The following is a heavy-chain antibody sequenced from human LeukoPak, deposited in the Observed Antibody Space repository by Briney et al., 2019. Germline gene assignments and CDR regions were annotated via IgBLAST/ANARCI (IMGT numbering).Heavy chain of an antibody. CDR3: VRVMDRDY. J-gene: IGHJ4*02. CDR1: GFTFSNYW. V-gene: IGHV3-74*01. D-gene: IGHD3-10*01. CDR2: INYDGSRT. Sequence: PGGSLTLSCSASGFTFSNYWMHWVRQAPGKGLVWVSSINYDGSRTDYAASVKGRFTISRDNAKNTLYLQKNSLRAEDTAVYYCVRVMDRDYWGQGTLVTVSS.